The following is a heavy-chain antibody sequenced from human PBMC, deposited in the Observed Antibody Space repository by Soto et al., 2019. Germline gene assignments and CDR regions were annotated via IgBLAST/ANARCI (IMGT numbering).Heavy chain of an antibody. D-gene: IGHD3-9*01. CDR1: GYTFTRYY. V-gene: IGHV1-46*03. Sequence: GASVKVSCKASGYTFTRYYMHWVRQAPGQGLEWMGIINPSGGSTSYAQKFQGRVTMTRDTSTSTVYMELSSLRSEDTAVYYCARGGGSGFGWLLSKRIYYYYMDVWGKGTTVTVSS. CDR3: ARGGGSGFGWLLSKRIYYYYMDV. J-gene: IGHJ6*03. CDR2: INPSGGST.